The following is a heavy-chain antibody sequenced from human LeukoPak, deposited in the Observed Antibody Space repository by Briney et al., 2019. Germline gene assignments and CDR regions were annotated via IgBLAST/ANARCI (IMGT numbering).Heavy chain of an antibody. CDR1: GGTFSSYA. CDR2: IIPIFGTA. CDR3: ASLMGDGYDSDFDY. Sequence: SVTVSFKASGGTFSSYAISWVRQAPGQGLEWMGGIIPIFGTANYAQKFQGRVTITADESTSTAYMELSSLRSEDTAVYYCASLMGDGYDSDFDYWGQGTLVTVSS. V-gene: IGHV1-69*13. D-gene: IGHD5-24*01. J-gene: IGHJ4*02.